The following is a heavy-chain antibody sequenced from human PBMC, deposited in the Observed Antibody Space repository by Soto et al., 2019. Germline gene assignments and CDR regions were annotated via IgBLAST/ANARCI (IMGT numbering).Heavy chain of an antibody. CDR3: ATGPRRGDVTVITTWGEQSSYGMGV. V-gene: IGHV1-24*01. CDR2: FDPEDGAR. CDR1: GYTLTELS. Sequence: ASVKVSCKVSGYTLTELSMHWVRQAPGKGLEWMGGFDPEDGARFYAQKFQGRVTMTEDTSTDIAYMEVSSLRYEDTAVYYCATGPRRGDVTVITTWGEQSSYGMGVWGQGTTVTVSS. J-gene: IGHJ6*02. D-gene: IGHD2-21*02.